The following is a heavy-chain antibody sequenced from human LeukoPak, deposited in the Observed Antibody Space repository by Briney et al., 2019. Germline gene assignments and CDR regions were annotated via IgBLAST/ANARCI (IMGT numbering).Heavy chain of an antibody. CDR1: GFTFSSCG. CDR2: IRYDGSNK. Sequence: GGSLRLSCAASGFTFSSCGMHWVRQAPGKGLEWVAFIRYDGSNKYYADSVKGRFTISRDNSKNTLYLQMNSLRAEDTAVYYCANPGYSSSPRWGQGTLVTVSS. D-gene: IGHD6-6*01. J-gene: IGHJ4*02. CDR3: ANPGYSSSPR. V-gene: IGHV3-30*02.